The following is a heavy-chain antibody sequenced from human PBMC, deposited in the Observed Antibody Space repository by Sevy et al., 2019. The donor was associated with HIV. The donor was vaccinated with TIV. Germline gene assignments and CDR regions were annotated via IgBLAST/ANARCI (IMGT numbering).Heavy chain of an antibody. D-gene: IGHD6-13*01. CDR3: ARAGAAADNWFDP. Sequence: GGSLRLSCAASGFTFSSYSMNWVRQAPGKGLEWVSYISSSSTIYYADSGKGRFTISRDNAKNSLYLQMNSLRDEDTAVYYCARAGAAADNWFDPWGQGTLVTVSS. V-gene: IGHV3-48*02. CDR2: ISSSSTI. CDR1: GFTFSSYS. J-gene: IGHJ5*02.